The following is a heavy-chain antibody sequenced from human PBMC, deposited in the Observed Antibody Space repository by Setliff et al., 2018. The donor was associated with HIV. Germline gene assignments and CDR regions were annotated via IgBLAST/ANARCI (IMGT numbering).Heavy chain of an antibody. CDR3: ARAYYYEGYYMDV. J-gene: IGHJ6*03. V-gene: IGHV4-59*01. CDR2: VYYSGST. CDR1: GDSMSGYY. Sequence: KPSETLSLTCAVSGDSMSGYYWSWIRQSPGKKLEWIGYVYYSGSTIYNPSLNSRVTKSVDTSKNQFSLKLSSVTAVDTAVYYCARAYYYEGYYMDVWGKGTTVTVSS. D-gene: IGHD3-22*01.